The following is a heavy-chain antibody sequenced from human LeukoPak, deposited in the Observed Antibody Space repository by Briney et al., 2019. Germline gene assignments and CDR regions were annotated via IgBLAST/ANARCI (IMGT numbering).Heavy chain of an antibody. V-gene: IGHV1-3*01. CDR2: INAGNGNT. Sequence: GASVKVSCKASGYTFTSYAMHWVRQPPGQRLEWMGWINAGNGNTKYSQKFQGRVTITRDTSASTAYMELRSLRSEDTAVYYCAYTSGSSGWPFDCGGQGTLVTVSS. CDR3: AYTSGSSGWPFDC. J-gene: IGHJ4*02. D-gene: IGHD6-19*01. CDR1: GYTFTSYA.